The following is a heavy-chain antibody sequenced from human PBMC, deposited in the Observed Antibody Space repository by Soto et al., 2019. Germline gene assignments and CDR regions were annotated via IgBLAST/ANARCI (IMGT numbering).Heavy chain of an antibody. V-gene: IGHV4-61*01. Sequence: SETLSLTCTVSGGSVSSGSYYWSWIRQPPGKGLEWIGYIYYSGSTNYNPSLKSRVTISVDTSKNQFSLKLSSVTAADTAVYYCARRDGYNWQYFDYWGQGTLVTVSS. J-gene: IGHJ4*02. CDR3: ARRDGYNWQYFDY. D-gene: IGHD1-1*01. CDR2: IYYSGST. CDR1: GGSVSSGSYY.